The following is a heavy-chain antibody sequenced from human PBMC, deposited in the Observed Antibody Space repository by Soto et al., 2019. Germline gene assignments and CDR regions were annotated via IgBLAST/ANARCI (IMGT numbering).Heavy chain of an antibody. J-gene: IGHJ4*02. Sequence: QVQLVQSEAEVKKPGASVKVSYKASGYTFTSYGISWVRQAPGQGLEWMGWISTYNGNTKYAHKLQGRVTITTDTSTSTAYMELRSLRAYDTAVFYCAREMVRGVGSDYWGQGTLVTVSS. CDR1: GYTFTSYG. CDR2: ISTYNGNT. D-gene: IGHD3-10*01. CDR3: AREMVRGVGSDY. V-gene: IGHV1-18*01.